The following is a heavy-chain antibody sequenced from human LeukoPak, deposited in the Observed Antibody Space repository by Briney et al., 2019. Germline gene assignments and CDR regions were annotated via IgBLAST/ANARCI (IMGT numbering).Heavy chain of an antibody. CDR3: STLWDFGLLITPSDY. V-gene: IGHV3-15*01. J-gene: IGHJ4*02. CDR1: GFTFINAW. CDR2: IKSKSDGGTI. D-gene: IGHD3/OR15-3a*01. Sequence: GGSLRLSCAASGFTFINAWMSWVRQAPGKGLEWVGRIKSKSDGGTIDYAAPVKGRFIISRDDSKNTLYLQINSLKTEDTAVYYCSTLWDFGLLITPSDYWGQGTLVTVSS.